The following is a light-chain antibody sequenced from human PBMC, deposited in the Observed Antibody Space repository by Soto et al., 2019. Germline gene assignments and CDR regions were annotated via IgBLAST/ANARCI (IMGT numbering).Light chain of an antibody. V-gene: IGLV3-21*02. J-gene: IGLJ2*01. CDR1: NIGSKS. Sequence: SYELTQPPSVSAAPGQTARITCGGNNIGSKSVHWYQQRPGQAPVLVVYDDSDRPSGIPERFSGSNSGNTATLTISRVEAGDEADYYCHVWDSTADHQGVFGGGTKVTVL. CDR3: HVWDSTADHQGV. CDR2: DDS.